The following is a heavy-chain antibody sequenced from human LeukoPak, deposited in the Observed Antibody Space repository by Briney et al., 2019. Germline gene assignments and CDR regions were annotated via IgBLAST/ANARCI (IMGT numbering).Heavy chain of an antibody. D-gene: IGHD6-19*01. Sequence: GSSVKVSCKASGGTFSSYAISWVRQAPGQGLEWMGGIIPIFGTANYAQKFQGRVTITADKSTSTAYMELSSLRSEDTAVYYCAREDRRGGSSGWYGDYWGQGALVAASS. J-gene: IGHJ4*02. V-gene: IGHV1-69*06. CDR1: GGTFSSYA. CDR3: AREDRRGGSSGWYGDY. CDR2: IIPIFGTA.